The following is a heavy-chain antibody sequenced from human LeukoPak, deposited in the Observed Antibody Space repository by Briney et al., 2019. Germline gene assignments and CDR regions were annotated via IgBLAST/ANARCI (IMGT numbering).Heavy chain of an antibody. CDR1: GYTFTGYY. J-gene: IGHJ4*02. Sequence: ASVKVSCKASGYTFTGYYMHWVRQDPGHAREWIGWINPNSGGTNYAQKFQGWVTMTRDTSISTAYMELSRLRSDDTAVYYCVITMVRGVVYYFDYWGQGTLVTVSS. V-gene: IGHV1-2*04. CDR2: INPNSGGT. CDR3: VITMVRGVVYYFDY. D-gene: IGHD3-10*01.